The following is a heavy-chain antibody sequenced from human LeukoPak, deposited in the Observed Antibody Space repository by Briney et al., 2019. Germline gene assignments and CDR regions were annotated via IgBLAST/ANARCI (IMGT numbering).Heavy chain of an antibody. CDR3: VRGHSSSWYLAFDI. D-gene: IGHD6-13*01. Sequence: SETLSLTCTVSGGSISSYYWSWIRQPAGKGLEWIGRIYTSGSTNYNPSLKSRVTMSVDTSKNQFSLKLSSVTAADTAVYYCVRGHSSSWYLAFDIWGQGTMVTVSS. V-gene: IGHV4-4*07. J-gene: IGHJ3*02. CDR1: GGSISSYY. CDR2: IYTSGST.